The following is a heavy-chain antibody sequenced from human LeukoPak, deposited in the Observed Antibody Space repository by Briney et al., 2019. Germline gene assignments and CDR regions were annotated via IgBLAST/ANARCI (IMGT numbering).Heavy chain of an antibody. CDR1: GYTFTSYG. J-gene: IGHJ4*02. CDR3: ARGAYGGNFLFDY. D-gene: IGHD4-23*01. CDR2: IIPILGIA. Sequence: SVKVSCKASGYTFTSYGISWVRQAPGQGLERMGRIIPILGIANYAQKFQGRATITADKSTSTAYMELSSLRSEDTAVYYCARGAYGGNFLFDYWGQGTLVTVSS. V-gene: IGHV1-69*04.